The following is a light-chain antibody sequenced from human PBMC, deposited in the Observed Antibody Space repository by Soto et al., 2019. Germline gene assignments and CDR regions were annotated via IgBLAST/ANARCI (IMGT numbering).Light chain of an antibody. J-gene: IGKJ4*01. CDR3: QQYHNYPVT. Sequence: DLQMTQSPSSLSASVGDRVTITCRASQEISNHLAWFQQKPGKPPKSLIYDASSLQSGVTSKFSGSGSGTDFTLTISSLQPEDFATYYCQQYHNYPVTFGGGTKVEIK. CDR1: QEISNH. V-gene: IGKV1-16*02. CDR2: DAS.